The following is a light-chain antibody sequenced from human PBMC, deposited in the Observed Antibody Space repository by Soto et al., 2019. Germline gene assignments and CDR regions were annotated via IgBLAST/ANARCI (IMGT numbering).Light chain of an antibody. Sequence: EIVLTQSPGTLSLSPGERATLSCRASQSVRSTYLAWYQQKPGLAPRLLIFGVSNRATGIPDRFSGSGSGTDFTLTISRLEPEDFAVYYCQQYGAYPLTFGGGTRVEIK. CDR3: QQYGAYPLT. V-gene: IGKV3-20*01. CDR2: GVS. J-gene: IGKJ4*01. CDR1: QSVRSTY.